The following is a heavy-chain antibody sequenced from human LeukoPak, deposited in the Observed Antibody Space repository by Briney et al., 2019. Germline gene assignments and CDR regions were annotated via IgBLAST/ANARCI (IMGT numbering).Heavy chain of an antibody. J-gene: IGHJ3*02. CDR2: ISWNSGSI. CDR1: GFTFDDYA. Sequence: PGGSLRLSCAASGFTFDDYAMHWVRQAPGKGLEWVSGISWNSGSIGYADSVKGRFTISRDNSKSTLYLQMISLRVEDTAVYYCARSGPEFWDKGAFDIWGQGTMVTVSS. CDR3: ARSGPEFWDKGAFDI. V-gene: IGHV3-9*01. D-gene: IGHD3-10*01.